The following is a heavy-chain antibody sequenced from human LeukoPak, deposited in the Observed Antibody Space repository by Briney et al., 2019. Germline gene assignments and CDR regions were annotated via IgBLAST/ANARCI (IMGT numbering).Heavy chain of an antibody. D-gene: IGHD2-2*01. J-gene: IGHJ4*02. Sequence: LSETLSLTCAVSGGAFSNYFWTWIRQPPGKGLEWIAEINDSGSTNSNSSLRSRVAISLDTSKNQFSLRLTSVTAADTAVYYCARGQYCSTTTCYSARRYFDFWGQGTLVTVSS. CDR1: GGAFSNYF. CDR2: INDSGST. CDR3: ARGQYCSTTTCYSARRYFDF. V-gene: IGHV4-34*01.